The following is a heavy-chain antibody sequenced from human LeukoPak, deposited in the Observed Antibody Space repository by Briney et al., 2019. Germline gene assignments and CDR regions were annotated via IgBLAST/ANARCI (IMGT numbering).Heavy chain of an antibody. CDR3: AKKLGSSPGDFFDY. Sequence: YPGGSLRLSWVASGFIFSRDAMSWVRQAPGKGLEWVADINDNGGGTFYADSVKGRFSVSRDNSKNTLYMQMNSLRGGDTAVYYCAKKLGSSPGDFFDYWGQGTLVTVSS. CDR2: INDNGGGT. D-gene: IGHD6-6*01. J-gene: IGHJ4*02. V-gene: IGHV3-23*01. CDR1: GFIFSRDA.